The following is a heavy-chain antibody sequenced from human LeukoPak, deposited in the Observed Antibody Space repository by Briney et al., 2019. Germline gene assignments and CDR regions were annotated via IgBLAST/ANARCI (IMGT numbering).Heavy chain of an antibody. V-gene: IGHV4-59*11. Sequence: SETLSLTCTVSGGSISSHYWSWIRQPPGKGLEWIGYIYYSGSTNYNPSLKSRVTISVDTSKNQFSLKLSSVTAADTAVYYCAREGDIVAPWGQGTLVTVSS. CDR1: GGSISSHY. CDR2: IYYSGST. CDR3: AREGDIVAP. J-gene: IGHJ5*02. D-gene: IGHD3-22*01.